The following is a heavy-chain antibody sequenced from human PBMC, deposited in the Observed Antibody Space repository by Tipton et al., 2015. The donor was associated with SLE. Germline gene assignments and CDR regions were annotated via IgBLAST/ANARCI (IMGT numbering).Heavy chain of an antibody. V-gene: IGHV4-59*01. D-gene: IGHD5-18*01. CDR1: GGSISSYY. Sequence: TLSLTCTVSGGSISSYYWSWIRQPPGKGLEWIGYIYYSGSTNYNPSLKSRVTISVDTSKNQFSLKLSSVTAADTAVYYRARDGGYSYGNFDYWGQGTLVTVSS. CDR3: ARDGGYSYGNFDY. CDR2: IYYSGST. J-gene: IGHJ4*02.